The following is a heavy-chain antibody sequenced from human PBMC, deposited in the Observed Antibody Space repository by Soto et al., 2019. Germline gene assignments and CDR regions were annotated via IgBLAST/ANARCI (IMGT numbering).Heavy chain of an antibody. D-gene: IGHD2-15*01. Sequence: SQTLSLTCVGSGDAVSSNSVAWNWVRQSPSRGLEWLGRTYYRSRWYSDYAVSVRSRIDINADTSKNQVSLQLNSVTPEDTAVYYCARSEEDSDYYYYGMDVWGQGTTVTVSS. CDR2: TYYRSRWYS. V-gene: IGHV6-1*01. CDR1: GDAVSSNSVA. J-gene: IGHJ6*02. CDR3: ARSEEDSDYYYYGMDV.